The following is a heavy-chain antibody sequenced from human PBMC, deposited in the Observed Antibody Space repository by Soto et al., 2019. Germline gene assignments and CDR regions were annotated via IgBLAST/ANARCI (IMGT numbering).Heavy chain of an antibody. V-gene: IGHV4-59*01. Sequence: PSETLSLTCTVSGGSISSYYWSWIRQPPGKGLEWIGYIYYSGSTNYNPSLKSRVTISVDTSKNQFSLKLSSVTAADTAGYYCARACDSSGLLPRRFDPWGQGTLVTVCS. CDR2: IYYSGST. CDR3: ARACDSSGLLPRRFDP. J-gene: IGHJ5*02. D-gene: IGHD3-22*01. CDR1: GGSISSYY.